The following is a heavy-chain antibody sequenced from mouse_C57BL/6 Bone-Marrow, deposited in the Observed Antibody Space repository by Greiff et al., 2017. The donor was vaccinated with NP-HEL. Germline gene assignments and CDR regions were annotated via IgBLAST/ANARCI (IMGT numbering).Heavy chain of an antibody. CDR1: GSSLTSYG. Sequence: QVQLQQSGPGLVQPSQSLSITCTVSGSSLTSYGVHWVRQSPGKGLEWLGVIWRGGSTDYHAAFISRLSISKDNSKSQVFFKRNSLQADDTAIYYCARNPSTMVTTLYYFDYWGQGTTLTVSS. CDR3: ARNPSTMVTTLYYFDY. V-gene: IGHV2-2*01. J-gene: IGHJ2*01. D-gene: IGHD2-2*01. CDR2: IWRGGST.